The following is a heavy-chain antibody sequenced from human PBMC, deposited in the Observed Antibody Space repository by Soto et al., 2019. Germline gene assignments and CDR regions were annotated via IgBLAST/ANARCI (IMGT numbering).Heavy chain of an antibody. D-gene: IGHD5-18*01. CDR1: GGSFTYT. V-gene: IGHV1-69*01. CDR3: ARLHSHGTYGMDV. CDR2: IIPIFGTT. J-gene: IGHJ6*02. Sequence: QMHLVQSGAEVKKPGSSVKVSCKASGGSFTYTLSWVRQAPGQGLEWMGGIIPIFGTTNYAQKFQGRVTITADESTKTAYMVLSTLRSEDTAVYYCARLHSHGTYGMDVWGQGTTVTVSS.